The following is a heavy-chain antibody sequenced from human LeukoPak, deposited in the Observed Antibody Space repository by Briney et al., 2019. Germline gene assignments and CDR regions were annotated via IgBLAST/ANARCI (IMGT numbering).Heavy chain of an antibody. CDR3: ARGGSDPPPYYYYGMDV. J-gene: IGHJ6*02. V-gene: IGHV1-18*01. D-gene: IGHD1-26*01. CDR1: GYTFTSYG. CDR2: ISAYNGNT. Sequence: ASVKVSCKASGYTFTSYGISWVRQAPGQGPEWMGWISAYNGNTNYAQKLQGRVTMTTDTSTSTAYMELRSLRSDDTAVYYCARGGSDPPPYYYYGMDVWGQGTTVTVSS.